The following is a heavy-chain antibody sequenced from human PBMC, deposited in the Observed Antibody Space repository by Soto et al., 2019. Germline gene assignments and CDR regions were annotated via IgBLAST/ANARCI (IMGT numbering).Heavy chain of an antibody. J-gene: IGHJ6*02. D-gene: IGHD6-25*01. V-gene: IGHV1-2*04. Sequence: VTVTSKDYGYALPVYSKHWVRQADGRGLEWSVGVSPNSDRNSFAHKFQGWVTRTRATSISTAYMERSMLISDDTAVYYCARDCQPASSAAPRYGRDVWGQGTTVTLSS. CDR1: GYALPVYS. CDR2: VSPNSDRN. CDR3: ARDCQPASSAAPRYGRDV.